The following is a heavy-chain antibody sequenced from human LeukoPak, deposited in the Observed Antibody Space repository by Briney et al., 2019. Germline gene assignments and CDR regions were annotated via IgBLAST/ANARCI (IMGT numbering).Heavy chain of an antibody. V-gene: IGHV3-23*01. D-gene: IGHD3-10*01. Sequence: GGSLRLSCAASGFTFSTYGMSWVRQAPGKGLECVSGISGSGGTTYYADSVKGRFTISRDNSKNTVSMQLDSLRVDDTAIYYCTTALFGGMTVWGQGTTVTVSS. CDR1: GFTFSTYG. J-gene: IGHJ6*02. CDR3: TTALFGGMTV. CDR2: ISGSGGTT.